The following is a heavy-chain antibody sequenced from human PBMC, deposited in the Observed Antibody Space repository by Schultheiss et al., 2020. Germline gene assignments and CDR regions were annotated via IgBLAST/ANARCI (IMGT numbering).Heavy chain of an antibody. J-gene: IGHJ4*02. CDR3: ARGLARGY. V-gene: IGHV4-39*01. CDR1: GGSISSYY. CDR2: IYYSGST. Sequence: SETLSLTCTVSGGSISSYYWGWIRQPPGKGLEWIGSIYYSGSTYYNPSLKSRVTISVDTSKNQFSLKLSSVTAADTAVYYCARGLARGYWGQGTLVTVSS.